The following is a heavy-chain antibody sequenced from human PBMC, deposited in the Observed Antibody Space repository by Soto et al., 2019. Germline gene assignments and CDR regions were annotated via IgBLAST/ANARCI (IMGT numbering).Heavy chain of an antibody. J-gene: IGHJ5*02. CDR2: IIPIFGTA. D-gene: IGHD2-2*01. V-gene: IGHV1-69*13. CDR1: GGTFSSYA. CDR3: AVRYCSSTSCSLGGAYNWFDP. Sequence: SVKVSCKASGGTFSSYAISWVRQAPGQGLEWMGGIIPIFGTANYAQKFQGRVTITADESTSTAYMELSSLRSEDTAVYYCAVRYCSSTSCSLGGAYNWFDPWGQGTLVTV.